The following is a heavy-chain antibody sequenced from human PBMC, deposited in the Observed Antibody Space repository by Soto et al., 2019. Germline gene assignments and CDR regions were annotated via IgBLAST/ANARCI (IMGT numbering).Heavy chain of an antibody. CDR1: GFTFSSYA. CDR3: AKNPGYYYDSTGYHFDY. J-gene: IGHJ4*02. Sequence: QPGGSLRLSCAASGFTFSSYAMHWVRQAPGKGLEWVAAISYGGGTTYYADSVKGRFTISRDNSKNTLYLQMNSLRAEDTAVYYCAKNPGYYYDSTGYHFDYWGQGT. D-gene: IGHD3-22*01. V-gene: IGHV3-23*01. CDR2: ISYGGGTT.